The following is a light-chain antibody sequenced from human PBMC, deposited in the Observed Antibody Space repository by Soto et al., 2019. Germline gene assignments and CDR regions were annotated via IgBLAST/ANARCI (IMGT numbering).Light chain of an antibody. Sequence: QSALTQPASVSGSPGQSVTISCTGTSSDVGRYNYVSWYQHHRGKAPKLIIYGVTTRPSGVSNRFSGSKSGSTASLTISGLQAEDEADYYCASYTTINPLVLFGGGTKVTVL. CDR2: GVT. CDR1: SSDVGRYNY. V-gene: IGLV2-14*01. J-gene: IGLJ2*01. CDR3: ASYTTINPLVL.